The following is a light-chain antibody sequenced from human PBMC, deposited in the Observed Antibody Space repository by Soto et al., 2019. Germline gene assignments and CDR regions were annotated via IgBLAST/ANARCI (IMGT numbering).Light chain of an antibody. CDR2: AAS. CDR3: HQYADSPQT. V-gene: IGKV3-20*01. Sequence: TRCPGNQSLTPGERATLSCRASQSVSSSFLAWYQQKPGQAPRLLIHAASTGATGIPARFRGSGSGTDFTLTISSLEPDDSAVYFCHQYADSPQTFGQGTKVDIK. J-gene: IGKJ2*01. CDR1: QSVSSSF.